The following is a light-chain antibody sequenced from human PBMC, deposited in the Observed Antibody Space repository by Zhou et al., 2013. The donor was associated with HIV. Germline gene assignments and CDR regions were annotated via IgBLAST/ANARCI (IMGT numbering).Light chain of an antibody. CDR3: MQGLQTPPMYT. CDR2: LGS. CDR1: QSLLHKSGYKY. Sequence: DIALTQSPLSLPVIPGQPASISCNSSQSLLHKSGYKYLHWYQQKAGQSPRLLIYLGSHRASGVPDRFSGSGSGTDFTLKISRVEAEDVGVYYCMQGLQTPPMYTFGQGTKLEIK. J-gene: IGKJ2*01. V-gene: IGKV2-28*01.